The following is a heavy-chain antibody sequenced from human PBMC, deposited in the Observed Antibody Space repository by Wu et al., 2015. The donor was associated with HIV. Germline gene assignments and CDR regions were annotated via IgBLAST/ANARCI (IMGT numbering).Heavy chain of an antibody. Sequence: QVQLVQSGAEVKKPGASVKVSCKVSGYTLTELSMHWVRQAPGKGLEWMGGFNPEDGETIYAQKFQGRVTMTEDTSTDTAYMELSSLRSEDTAVYYCATGPYGSGSNGASAWFDPWGQGTLVTVSS. CDR3: ATGPYGSGSNGASAWFDP. V-gene: IGHV1-24*01. CDR2: FNPEDGET. CDR1: GYTLTELS. D-gene: IGHD3-10*01. J-gene: IGHJ5*02.